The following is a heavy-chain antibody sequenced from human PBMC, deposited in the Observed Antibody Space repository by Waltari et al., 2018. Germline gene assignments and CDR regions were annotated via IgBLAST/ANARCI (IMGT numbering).Heavy chain of an antibody. CDR2: INPNSGGT. V-gene: IGHV1-2*06. CDR1: GYTFSDYY. Sequence: QVQLLQSGAEVKEPGASVKASCKASGYTFSDYYLHWCRQAPGQGLEWMGRINPNSGGTNSAQKFQGRVTLTRDTSISTAYMELSRLTSDDPAVYYCARGYGSAWYAVGDCWGQGTLVTVSS. J-gene: IGHJ4*02. CDR3: ARGYGSAWYAVGDC. D-gene: IGHD6-19*01.